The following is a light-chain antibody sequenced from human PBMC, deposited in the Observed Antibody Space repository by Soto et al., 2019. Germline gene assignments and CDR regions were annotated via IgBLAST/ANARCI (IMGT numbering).Light chain of an antibody. V-gene: IGKV3D-20*02. CDR3: QQYNDWPTIT. CDR2: GAS. J-gene: IGKJ5*01. Sequence: IVLTQSPATLSLSPGERATLSCGASQSVSNKYLACYQQKPGQAPRRIIYGASSRANGIPARFSGSGFGTEFTLTISGLQPEDFAVYYCQQYNDWPTITFGQGTRLEIK. CDR1: QSVSNKY.